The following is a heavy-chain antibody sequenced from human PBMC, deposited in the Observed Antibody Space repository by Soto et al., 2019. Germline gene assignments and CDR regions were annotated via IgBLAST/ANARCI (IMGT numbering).Heavy chain of an antibody. V-gene: IGHV3-33*01. Sequence: GGSLRLSCAASGFTFSSYGMHWVRQAPGKGLEWVAVIWYDGSNKYYADSVKGRFTISRDNSKNTLYLQMNSLRAEDTAVYYCARDSDCSGGSCHIDYWGQGTLVTVSS. CDR2: IWYDGSNK. D-gene: IGHD2-15*01. CDR3: ARDSDCSGGSCHIDY. CDR1: GFTFSSYG. J-gene: IGHJ4*02.